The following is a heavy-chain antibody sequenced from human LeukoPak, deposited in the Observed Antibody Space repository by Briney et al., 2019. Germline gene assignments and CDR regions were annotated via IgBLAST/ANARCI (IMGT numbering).Heavy chain of an antibody. CDR1: GFTFSSYG. V-gene: IGHV3-30*18. D-gene: IGHD6-19*01. Sequence: GGSLRLSCAASGFTFSSYGMHWVRQAPGKGLEWVAVISYDGSNKYYADSVKGRFTISRDNSKNTLYLQMNSLRAEDTAVYYCAKTRPEEQWLVPALDYWGQGTLVTVSS. J-gene: IGHJ4*02. CDR2: ISYDGSNK. CDR3: AKTRPEEQWLVPALDY.